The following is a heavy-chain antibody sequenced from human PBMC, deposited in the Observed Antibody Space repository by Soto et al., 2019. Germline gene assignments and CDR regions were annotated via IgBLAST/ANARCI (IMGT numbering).Heavy chain of an antibody. CDR1: GFTFSSYG. D-gene: IGHD6-13*01. Sequence: QVQLVESGGGVVQPGRSLRLSCAASGFTFSSYGMHWVRQAPGKGLEWVAVIWYDGSNKYYADSVKGRFTISRDNSQNPLYLQMNSLRAEDTAVYYCARDWGDPIAAAGPTVFGYYYGMDVWGQGTTVTVSS. CDR3: ARDWGDPIAAAGPTVFGYYYGMDV. V-gene: IGHV3-33*01. J-gene: IGHJ6*02. CDR2: IWYDGSNK.